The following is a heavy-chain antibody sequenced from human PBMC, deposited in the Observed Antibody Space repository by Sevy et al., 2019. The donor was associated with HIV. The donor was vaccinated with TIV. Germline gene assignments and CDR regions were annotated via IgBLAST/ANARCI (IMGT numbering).Heavy chain of an antibody. D-gene: IGHD5-12*01. J-gene: IGHJ6*02. Sequence: GGSLRLSCAASGFTFNSYWMSWVRQAPGKGLEWVANIKQDGSEKYYVDSVKGRFTISRDNSQNSLFLQMYTLRAEDTAVYYCAREGSPYDTYYYYYGMDVWGQGTTVTVSS. CDR2: IKQDGSEK. CDR1: GFTFNSYW. V-gene: IGHV3-7*01. CDR3: AREGSPYDTYYYYYGMDV.